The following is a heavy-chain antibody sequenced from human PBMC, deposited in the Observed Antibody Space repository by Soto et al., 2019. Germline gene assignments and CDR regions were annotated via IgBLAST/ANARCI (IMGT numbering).Heavy chain of an antibody. V-gene: IGHV3-30-3*01. J-gene: IGHJ6*03. D-gene: IGHD2-2*01. CDR1: GFTFSSYA. Sequence: GGSLRLSCAASGFTFSSYAMHWVRQAPGKGLEWVAVISYDGSNKYYADSVKGRFTIPRDNSKNTLYLQMNSLRAEDTAVYYCAREGCSSTSCYYYYMDVWGKGTTVTVSS. CDR2: ISYDGSNK. CDR3: AREGCSSTSCYYYYMDV.